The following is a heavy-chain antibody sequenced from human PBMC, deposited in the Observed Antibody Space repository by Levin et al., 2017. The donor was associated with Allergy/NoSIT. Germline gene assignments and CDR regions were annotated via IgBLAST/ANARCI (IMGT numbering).Heavy chain of an antibody. Sequence: SETLSLTCAVSGGSISSSNWWSWVRQPPGKGPEWIGEIYHSGSTNYNPSLKSRVTISVDKSKNQFSLKLTSLTAADTAVYYCARDGSSSWYEDDSGDLDYWGQGTLVTVSS. CDR2: IYHSGST. V-gene: IGHV4-4*02. CDR3: ARDGSSSWYEDDSGDLDY. D-gene: IGHD6-13*01. J-gene: IGHJ4*02. CDR1: GGSISSSNW.